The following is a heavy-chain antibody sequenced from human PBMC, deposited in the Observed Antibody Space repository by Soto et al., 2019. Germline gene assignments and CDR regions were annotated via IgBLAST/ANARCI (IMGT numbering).Heavy chain of an antibody. D-gene: IGHD6-19*01. CDR1: GYSFTSYW. Sequence: XESLKISCKGSGYSFTSYWIAWVRQMPGKGLEWMGIIYPGDSDTRYSPSFQGQVTISADKSINTAYLQWSSLKASDTAVYYCARHPLYATGWTRFDYWGQGTLVTVSS. J-gene: IGHJ4*02. V-gene: IGHV5-51*01. CDR3: ARHPLYATGWTRFDY. CDR2: IYPGDSDT.